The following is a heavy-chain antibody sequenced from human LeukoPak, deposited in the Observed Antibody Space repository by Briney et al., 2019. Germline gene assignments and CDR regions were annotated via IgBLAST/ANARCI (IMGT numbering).Heavy chain of an antibody. J-gene: IGHJ3*01. CDR3: ARERSLGYCSDGSCYGDAFDF. D-gene: IGHD2-15*01. CDR1: GGSISSSSYY. Sequence: SETLSLTCTVSGGSISSSSYYWGWIRQPPGKGLEWIGTMYYRGSIYYNPSLKSRVTISAGTTKNQFSLKLSSVTAADTAVYYCARERSLGYCSDGSCYGDAFDFWGQGTMVTVSS. V-gene: IGHV4-39*07. CDR2: MYYRGSI.